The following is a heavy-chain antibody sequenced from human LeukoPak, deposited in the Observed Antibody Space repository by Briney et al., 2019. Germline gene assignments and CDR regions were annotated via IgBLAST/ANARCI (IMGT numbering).Heavy chain of an antibody. D-gene: IGHD5-18*01. J-gene: IGHJ4*02. CDR2: VSYDGSNK. V-gene: IGHV3-30*18. CDR3: AKDGDTAMVTLLDY. CDR1: GFTLSNYA. Sequence: GVSLRLPCAASGFTLSNYAMHWVRQAPGKGLEWVAAVSYDGSNKYYADSVKGRFTISRDNAKNTLYLQMHSPRGEVRDVDDSAKDGDTAMVTLLDYWGQGTLVTVSS.